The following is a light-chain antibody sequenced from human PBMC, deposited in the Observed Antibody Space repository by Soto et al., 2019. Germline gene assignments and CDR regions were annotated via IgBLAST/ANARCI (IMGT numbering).Light chain of an antibody. CDR3: SSYAGIDNLAV. CDR1: SSDVGGYYS. V-gene: IGLV2-8*01. J-gene: IGLJ1*01. CDR2: EVT. Sequence: QSALTLAPSASGSPGQSVTISCTGTSSDVGGYYSVSWYQQHPGKAPKLMIYEVTKRPSGVPDRFSGSKSGSTASLTVSGHQAEDEADYYCSSYAGIDNLAVFGTGTKLTVL.